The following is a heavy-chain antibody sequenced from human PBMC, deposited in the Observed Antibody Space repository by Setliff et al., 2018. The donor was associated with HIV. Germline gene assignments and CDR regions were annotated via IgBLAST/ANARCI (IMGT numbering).Heavy chain of an antibody. Sequence: PSETLSLTCSVSGATISRHFWSWIRQSPGKGLEWIGTIYDSGVTKYNPSLQTRVRVSVDTSKSHLSLSLTSVTPADTAVYYCTRRQWGTSDYYEFFQQWGQGSLVTVSS. D-gene: IGHD3-3*01. CDR3: TRRQWGTSDYYEFFQQ. CDR1: GATISRHF. V-gene: IGHV4-59*11. CDR2: IYDSGVT. J-gene: IGHJ1*01.